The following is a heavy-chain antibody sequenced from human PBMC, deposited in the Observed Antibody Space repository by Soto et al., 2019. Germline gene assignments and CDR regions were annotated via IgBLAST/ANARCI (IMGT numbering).Heavy chain of an antibody. CDR2: ISANSGNT. CDR1: GYSFTSYG. Sequence: QAQLVQSGPEVKKPGASVKVSCKASGYSFTSYGVIWVRQAPGQGLEWMGWISANSGNTDYAQKFRGRVTMTTETSTSTAYMDLRSLRSADTAVYYCVRDPQRNDYWGQGTLVTVSS. D-gene: IGHD6-25*01. CDR3: VRDPQRNDY. V-gene: IGHV1-18*04. J-gene: IGHJ4*02.